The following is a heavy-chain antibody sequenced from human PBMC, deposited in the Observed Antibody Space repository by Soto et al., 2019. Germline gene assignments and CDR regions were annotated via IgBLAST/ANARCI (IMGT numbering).Heavy chain of an antibody. D-gene: IGHD2-8*01. J-gene: IGHJ4*02. CDR2: IDGSSDYT. Sequence: GGSLRLSGTASGFLFTDYYMSWIRQPPGKGLEWLAYIDGSSDYTNSADSVKGRFTISRDNAKNSVFLQTNNLRADDTAVYYCARDLRFSSTNYFDFWGRGTLVTVSS. V-gene: IGHV3-11*06. CDR3: ARDLRFSSTNYFDF. CDR1: GFLFTDYY.